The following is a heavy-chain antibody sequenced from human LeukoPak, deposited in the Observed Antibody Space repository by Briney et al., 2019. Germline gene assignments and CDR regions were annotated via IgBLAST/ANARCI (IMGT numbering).Heavy chain of an antibody. J-gene: IGHJ4*02. CDR1: GFTFSSYA. Sequence: GGSLRLSCAASGFTFSSYAMHWVRQAPGKGLEYVSDISSNGGSTYYANSVKGRFTISRDNSKNTLYLQMGSLRAEDMAVYYCARSPAREQWLVRRYFDYWGQGTLVTVSS. CDR3: ARSPAREQWLVRRYFDY. V-gene: IGHV3-64*01. D-gene: IGHD6-19*01. CDR2: ISSNGGST.